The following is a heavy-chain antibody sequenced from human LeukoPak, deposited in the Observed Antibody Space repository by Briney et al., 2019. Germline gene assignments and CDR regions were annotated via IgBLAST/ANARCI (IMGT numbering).Heavy chain of an antibody. CDR1: GGSISSGGYY. Sequence: SQTLSLTCTVSGGSISSGGYYWSWIRQPPGKGLEWIGEINHSGSTNYNPSLKSRVTISVDTSKNQFSLKLSSVTAADTAVYYCAREISSSYIDYWGQGTLVTVSS. D-gene: IGHD6-6*01. CDR2: INHSGST. CDR3: AREISSSYIDY. V-gene: IGHV4-30-2*01. J-gene: IGHJ4*02.